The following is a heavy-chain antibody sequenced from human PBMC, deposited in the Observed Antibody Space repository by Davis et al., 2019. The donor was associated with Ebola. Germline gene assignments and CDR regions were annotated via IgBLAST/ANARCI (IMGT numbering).Heavy chain of an antibody. CDR3: TSSSYSGSYYRDY. CDR2: IRSKANSYAT. Sequence: GGSLRLSCAASGFTFSGPAMHWVRQASGKGLEWVGRIRSKANSYATAYAASVKGRFTISRDDSKNTAYLQMNSLKTEDTAVYYCTSSSYSGSYYRDYWGQGTLVTVSS. D-gene: IGHD1-26*01. V-gene: IGHV3-73*01. CDR1: GFTFSGPA. J-gene: IGHJ4*02.